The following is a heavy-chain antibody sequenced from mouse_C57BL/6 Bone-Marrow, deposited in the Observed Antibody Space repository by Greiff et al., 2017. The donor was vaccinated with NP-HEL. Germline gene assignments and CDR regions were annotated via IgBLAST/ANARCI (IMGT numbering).Heavy chain of an antibody. CDR3: ARRGVGRGYWYFDV. V-gene: IGHV1-52*01. J-gene: IGHJ1*03. CDR2: IDPSDSET. CDR1: GYTFTSYW. Sequence: QVQLQQPGAELVRPGSSVKLSCKASGYTFTSYWMHWVKQRPIQGLEWIGNIDPSDSETHYNQKFKDKATLTVDKSSSTAYMQLSSLTSEDSAVYYCARRGVGRGYWYFDVWGTGTTVTVSS. D-gene: IGHD4-1*01.